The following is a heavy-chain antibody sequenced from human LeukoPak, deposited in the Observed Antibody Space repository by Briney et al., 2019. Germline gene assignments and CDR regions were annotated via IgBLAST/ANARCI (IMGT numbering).Heavy chain of an antibody. CDR3: AKDRYYDSSGSRY. V-gene: IGHV3-23*01. CDR1: GLTFSSYA. J-gene: IGHJ4*02. Sequence: GGSLRLSCAASGLTFSSYAMSWVRQAPGKGLEWVSAISGSGGSTYYADSVKGRFTISRDNSKNTLYLQMNSLRAEDTAVYYCAKDRYYDSSGSRYWGQGTLVTVSS. CDR2: ISGSGGST. D-gene: IGHD3-22*01.